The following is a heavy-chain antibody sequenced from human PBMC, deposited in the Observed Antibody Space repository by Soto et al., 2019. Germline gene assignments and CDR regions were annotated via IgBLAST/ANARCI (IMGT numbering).Heavy chain of an antibody. D-gene: IGHD3-10*01. Sequence: ASVKVSCKASGYTFTSYYMHWVRQAPGQGLEWMGIINPSGGSTSYAQKFQGRVTMTRDTSTSTVYMELSSLRSEDTAVYYCAKEGVEGSGSYPRPYFDYWGQGTLVTVSS. CDR3: AKEGVEGSGSYPRPYFDY. J-gene: IGHJ4*02. CDR1: GYTFTSYY. V-gene: IGHV1-46*01. CDR2: INPSGGST.